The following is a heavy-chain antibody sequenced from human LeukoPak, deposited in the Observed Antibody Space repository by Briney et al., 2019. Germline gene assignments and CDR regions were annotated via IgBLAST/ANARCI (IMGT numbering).Heavy chain of an antibody. CDR2: ISSSGSTI. Sequence: GGSLRLSCAASGFTFSDYYMSWIRQAPGKGLEWVSYISSSGSTIYDADSVKGRFTISRDNAKNSLYLQMNSLRAEDTAVYYCARGSPYDSSGYQFDYWGQGTLVTVSS. V-gene: IGHV3-11*01. CDR1: GFTFSDYY. CDR3: ARGSPYDSSGYQFDY. D-gene: IGHD3-22*01. J-gene: IGHJ4*02.